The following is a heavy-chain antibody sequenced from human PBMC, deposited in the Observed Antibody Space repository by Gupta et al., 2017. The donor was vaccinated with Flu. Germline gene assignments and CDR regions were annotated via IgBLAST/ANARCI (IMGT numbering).Heavy chain of an antibody. D-gene: IGHD2-2*01. J-gene: IGHJ4*02. CDR2: ISAYNGNT. Sequence: QVQLVQSGAEVKKPGASVKVSCKASGYTFTSYGISWVLQAPGQGLEWMGWISAYNGNTNYAQKLQGRVTMTTDTSTSTAYMELRSLRSDDTAVYYCARERGHCSSTSCYAPLIDYWGQGTLVTVSS. CDR1: GYTFTSYG. V-gene: IGHV1-18*01. CDR3: ARERGHCSSTSCYAPLIDY.